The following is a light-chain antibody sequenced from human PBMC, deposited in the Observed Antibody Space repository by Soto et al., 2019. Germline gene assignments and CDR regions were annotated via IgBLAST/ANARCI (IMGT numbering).Light chain of an antibody. J-gene: IGLJ1*01. V-gene: IGLV2-11*01. Sequence: QSVLTQPRSVSGSPGQSVTISCTGTSSDVGGYNYVSWYQHHPGKAPKLMIYDVTKRPSGVPDRFSGSKSGNTASLTISGLQAEDEADYYCCSYAGRYSFVFGTGTKLTVL. CDR2: DVT. CDR3: CSYAGRYSFV. CDR1: SSDVGGYNY.